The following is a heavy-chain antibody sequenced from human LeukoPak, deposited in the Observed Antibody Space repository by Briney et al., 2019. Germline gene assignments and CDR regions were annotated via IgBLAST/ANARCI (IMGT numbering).Heavy chain of an antibody. CDR1: GYSFTSYW. J-gene: IGHJ4*02. V-gene: IGHV5-51*01. Sequence: GESLKISCKGSGYSFTSYWIGWVRQMPGKGLEWMGLIYLGDSDTGYSPSFQGQVTISADKSISTAYLQWSSLKASDTAMYYCARLVYSSGWVFDYWGQGTLVTVSS. CDR3: ARLVYSSGWVFDY. CDR2: IYLGDSDT. D-gene: IGHD6-19*01.